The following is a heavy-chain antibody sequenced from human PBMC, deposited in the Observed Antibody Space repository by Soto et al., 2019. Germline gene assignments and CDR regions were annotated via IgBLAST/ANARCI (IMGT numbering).Heavy chain of an antibody. J-gene: IGHJ4*02. CDR3: ATALYCTNRVRYSVIDH. CDR1: GGTFISYA. V-gene: IGHV1-69*13. Sequence: SVKFSCTSSGGTFISYAISWVRQAPGQGLEWMGGIIPIFGTANYAQKFQGRVTITADESTSTAYMELSSLRSEDTAVYYCATALYCTNRVRYSVIDHWGQGTRGTVSS. D-gene: IGHD2-8*01. CDR2: IIPIFGTA.